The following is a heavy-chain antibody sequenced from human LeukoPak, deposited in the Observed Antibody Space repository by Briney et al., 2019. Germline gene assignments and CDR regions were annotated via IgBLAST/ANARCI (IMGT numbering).Heavy chain of an antibody. V-gene: IGHV3-48*04. CDR2: INYSGSTI. CDR1: GFTFSRYS. D-gene: IGHD2-2*01. Sequence: GGSLRLSCAASGFTFSRYSMNWVRQAQGKGLEWVSSINYSGSTIYYADSVKGRFTISRDNAENSLYLQMNSLRAEDAAVYYCARPYCSDTSCYWYFDYWGQGTLVTVSS. CDR3: ARPYCSDTSCYWYFDY. J-gene: IGHJ4*02.